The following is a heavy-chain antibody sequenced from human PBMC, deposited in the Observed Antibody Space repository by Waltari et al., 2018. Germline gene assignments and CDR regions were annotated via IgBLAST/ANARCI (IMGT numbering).Heavy chain of an antibody. CDR1: GYSISSGYY. CDR3: ARGEEPYSSSSLGFDY. D-gene: IGHD6-6*01. J-gene: IGHJ4*02. CDR2: IYHSGST. V-gene: IGHV4-38-2*01. Sequence: QVQLQESGPGLVKPSETLSLTCAVSGYSISSGYYWGWIRQPPGKGLEWIGSIYHSGSTYYNPSLKSRVTISVDTSKNQFSLKLSSVTAADTAVYYCARGEEPYSSSSLGFDYWGQGTLVTVSS.